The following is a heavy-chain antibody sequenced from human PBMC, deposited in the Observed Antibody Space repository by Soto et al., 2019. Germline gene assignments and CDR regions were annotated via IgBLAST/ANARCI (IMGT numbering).Heavy chain of an antibody. V-gene: IGHV3-30*03. CDR1: GFTFSSYG. CDR3: VAGPFFSDY. J-gene: IGHJ4*02. CDR2: ISFDGSNT. Sequence: QVQLVESGGGVVQPGRSLRLSCAASGFTFSSYGMHWVRQAPGKGLEWVALISFDGSNTYYADSVKGRFTISRDNSQNALYLQMRRLRAGDTSLSYGVAGPFFSDYWGQGTLVTVSS. D-gene: IGHD6-19*01.